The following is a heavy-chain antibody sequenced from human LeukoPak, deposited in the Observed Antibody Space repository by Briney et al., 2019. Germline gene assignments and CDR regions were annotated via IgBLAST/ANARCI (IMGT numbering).Heavy chain of an antibody. D-gene: IGHD5-24*01. Sequence: PSETLSLTCTVSGGSISSYYWSWIRQPPGKGLEWIAYISDIGSINYNPSLKSRVTISVDTSKNQFSLKLSSVTAADTAVYYCARRMKMGSIDYWGQGTLVTVSS. V-gene: IGHV4-59*08. J-gene: IGHJ4*02. CDR2: ISDIGSI. CDR1: GGSISSYY. CDR3: ARRMKMGSIDY.